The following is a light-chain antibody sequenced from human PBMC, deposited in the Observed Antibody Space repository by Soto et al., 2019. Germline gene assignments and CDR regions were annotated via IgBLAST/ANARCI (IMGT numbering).Light chain of an antibody. V-gene: IGLV2-14*01. Sequence: QAVVTQPASVSGSPGQSITISCTGTSSDVGGYNYVSWYQHHPGKAPKLILFGVSDRPSGVSLRFSGSKSGNTASLTISGLQAEDAAEYYCCSYTSFSTVVFGGGTQLTVL. CDR3: CSYTSFSTVV. J-gene: IGLJ2*01. CDR2: GVS. CDR1: SSDVGGYNY.